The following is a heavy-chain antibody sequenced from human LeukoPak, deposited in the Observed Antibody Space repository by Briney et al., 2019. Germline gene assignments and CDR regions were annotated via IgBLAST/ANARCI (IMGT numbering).Heavy chain of an antibody. CDR3: ARVADVDTAMVFDY. D-gene: IGHD5-18*01. Sequence: PSETLSLTCTVSGGSISSYYRSWIRQPAGKGLEWIGRIYTSGSTNYNPSLKSRVTMSVDTSKNQFSLKLSSVTAADTAVYYCARVADVDTAMVFDYWGQGTLVTVSS. V-gene: IGHV4-4*07. CDR2: IYTSGST. J-gene: IGHJ4*02. CDR1: GGSISSYY.